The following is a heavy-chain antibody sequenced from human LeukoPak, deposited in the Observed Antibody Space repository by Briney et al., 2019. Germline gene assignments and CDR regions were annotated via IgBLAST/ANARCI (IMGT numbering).Heavy chain of an antibody. J-gene: IGHJ4*02. CDR2: VDSDGSSV. V-gene: IGHV3-74*03. CDR1: GFTFSTYW. D-gene: IGHD3-3*01. Sequence: GGSLRLSCAASGFTFSTYWMHWVRQAPGKGLVWVSRVDSDGSSVTYADSVNGRFTVSRDNAKNTLDLQMDSLGVEDTAVNYCARDQTYYDFWTGHYTAHYFDSWGQGTLVTVHS. CDR3: ARDQTYYDFWTGHYTAHYFDS.